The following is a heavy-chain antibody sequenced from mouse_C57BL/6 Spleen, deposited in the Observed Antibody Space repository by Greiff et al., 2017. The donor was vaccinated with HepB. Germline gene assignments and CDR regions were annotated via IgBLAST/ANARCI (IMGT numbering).Heavy chain of an antibody. D-gene: IGHD2-5*01. V-gene: IGHV1-52*01. Sequence: QVQLQQPGAELVRPGSSVKLSCKASGYTFTSYWMHWVKQRPIQGLEWIGNIDPSDSETHYNQKFKDKATLTVDKSSSTAYMQLSSLTSEDSAVYYCARGNYSIYAMDYWGQGTSVTVSS. CDR2: IDPSDSET. CDR1: GYTFTSYW. J-gene: IGHJ4*01. CDR3: ARGNYSIYAMDY.